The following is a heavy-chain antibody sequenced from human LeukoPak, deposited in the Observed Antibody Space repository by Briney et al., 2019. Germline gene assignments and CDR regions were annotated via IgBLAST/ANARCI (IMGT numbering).Heavy chain of an antibody. CDR2: IYCSGTT. V-gene: IGHV4-4*07. Sequence: ETLSLTCTVSGGSITSFYWSWVRQPAGKGLEWVGRIYCSGTTNYYPSLKSRVTISVDKSKNKFYLKMSSVTAADRVVYYCARVKGRDGYNHLDYWCQGNLVTVSS. CDR1: GGSITSFY. D-gene: IGHD5-24*01. CDR3: ARVKGRDGYNHLDY. J-gene: IGHJ4*02.